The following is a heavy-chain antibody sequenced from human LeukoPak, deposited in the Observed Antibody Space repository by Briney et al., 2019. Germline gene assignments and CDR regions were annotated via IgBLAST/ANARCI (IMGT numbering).Heavy chain of an antibody. Sequence: GGSLRLSCSASGFTFSSYAMHWVRQAAGEGLEYVSAINSDGDSTYYADSVKGRFTISRDNSKNTLYLQMSSLRPEDSAVYYCVKTPYSSTWYVGDSWSQGTLVTVSS. CDR1: GFTFSSYA. CDR3: VKTPYSSTWYVGDS. CDR2: INSDGDST. V-gene: IGHV3-64D*06. J-gene: IGHJ4*02. D-gene: IGHD2/OR15-2a*01.